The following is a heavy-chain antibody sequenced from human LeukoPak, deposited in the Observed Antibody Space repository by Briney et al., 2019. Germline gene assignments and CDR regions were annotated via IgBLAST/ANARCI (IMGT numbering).Heavy chain of an antibody. J-gene: IGHJ6*03. Sequence: GGSLRLSCAASGFTFSSYGMHWVRQAPGKGLEWVAFIRYDGSNKYYADSVKGRFTISRDNSKNTLYLQMNSLRAEDTAVYYCAKDHFYYDSSGYLYNTDVWGKGTTVTVSS. V-gene: IGHV3-30*02. D-gene: IGHD3-22*01. CDR1: GFTFSSYG. CDR3: AKDHFYYDSSGYLYNTDV. CDR2: IRYDGSNK.